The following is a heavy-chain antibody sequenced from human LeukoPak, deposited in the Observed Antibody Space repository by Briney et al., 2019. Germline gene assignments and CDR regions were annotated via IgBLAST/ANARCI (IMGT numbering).Heavy chain of an antibody. J-gene: IGHJ6*02. CDR3: ARDFEYFDLAYHYGMDV. CDR2: IKSKTDGGTT. CDR1: GFTFSNAW. Sequence: GGSLRLSCAASGFTFSNAWMNWVRQAPGKGLEWVGRIKSKTDGGTTDYAAPVKGRFTISRDDSKNTLYLQMNSLRAEDTAVYYCARDFEYFDLAYHYGMDVWGQGTTVTVSS. D-gene: IGHD3-9*01. V-gene: IGHV3-15*07.